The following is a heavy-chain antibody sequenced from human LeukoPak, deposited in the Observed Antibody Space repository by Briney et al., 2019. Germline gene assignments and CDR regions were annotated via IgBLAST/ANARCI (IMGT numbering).Heavy chain of an antibody. J-gene: IGHJ6*03. CDR3: ARSQGLGDYYGSGSYFSYYYYMDV. CDR1: GGTFSSYA. D-gene: IGHD3-10*01. V-gene: IGHV1-69*13. CDR2: IIPIFGTA. Sequence: ASVKVSCKASGGTFSSYAISWVRQAPGQGLEWMGGIIPIFGTANYAQKFQGRVTITADESTSTAYMELSSLRSEDTAVYYCARSQGLGDYYGSGSYFSYYYYMDVWGKGTTVTISS.